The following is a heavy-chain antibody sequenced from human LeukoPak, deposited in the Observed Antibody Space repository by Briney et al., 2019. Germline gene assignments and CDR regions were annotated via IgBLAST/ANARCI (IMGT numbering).Heavy chain of an antibody. J-gene: IGHJ4*02. CDR3: ARGAAGTFSY. Sequence: PSETLSLTCAVYGGSFNGYYWSWIRQPPGKGLEWIGEINHSGSTNYNPSLKSRVTISVDTSKNQFSLKLSSVTAADTAVYYCARGAAGTFSYWGQGTLVTVSS. CDR1: GGSFNGYY. D-gene: IGHD6-13*01. V-gene: IGHV4-34*01. CDR2: INHSGST.